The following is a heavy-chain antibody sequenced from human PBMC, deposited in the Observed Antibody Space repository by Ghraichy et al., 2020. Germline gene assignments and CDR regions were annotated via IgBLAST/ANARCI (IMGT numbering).Heavy chain of an antibody. Sequence: QTLSLTCAISGDSVSSNSAIWNWIRQSPSRGLEWLGRTFYRSKWYNEYAVSVKSRITINPDTSKNQFSLQLNSVTPEDTAVYYCARTIVGAAYFGYWGQGTLVTVSS. V-gene: IGHV6-1*01. CDR2: TFYRSKWYN. CDR1: GDSVSSNSAI. J-gene: IGHJ4*02. CDR3: ARTIVGAAYFGY. D-gene: IGHD1-26*01.